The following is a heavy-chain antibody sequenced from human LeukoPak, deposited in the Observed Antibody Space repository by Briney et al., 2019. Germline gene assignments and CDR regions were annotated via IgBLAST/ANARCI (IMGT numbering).Heavy chain of an antibody. CDR3: ARDGRAYYYDSSGYYQRAFDI. D-gene: IGHD3-22*01. J-gene: IGHJ3*02. Sequence: GSSVKVSCKASGGTFSSYAISWVRQAPGQGLEWMGGIIPIFGTANYAQKFQGRVTITADESTSTAYMELSSLRSEGTAVYYCARDGRAYYYDSSGYYQRAFDIWGQGTMVTVSS. CDR2: IIPIFGTA. CDR1: GGTFSSYA. V-gene: IGHV1-69*01.